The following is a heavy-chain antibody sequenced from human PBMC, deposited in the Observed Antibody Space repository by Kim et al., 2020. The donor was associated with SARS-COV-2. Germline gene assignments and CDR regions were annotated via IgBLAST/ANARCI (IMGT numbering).Heavy chain of an antibody. V-gene: IGHV4-34*01. CDR2: INHSGST. J-gene: IGHJ4*02. Sequence: YGSWVRQPAGKGLEWIGEINHSGSTNYNPSLKSRVTISVDTSKNQFSLKLSSVTAADTAVYYCARGVPGVVVPAAENFDYWGQGTLVTVSS. CDR3: ARGVPGVVVPAAENFDY. CDR1: Y. D-gene: IGHD2-2*01.